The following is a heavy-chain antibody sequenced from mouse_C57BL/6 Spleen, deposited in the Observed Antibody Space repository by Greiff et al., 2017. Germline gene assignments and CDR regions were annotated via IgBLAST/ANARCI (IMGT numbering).Heavy chain of an antibody. CDR1: GYTFTDYY. J-gene: IGHJ1*03. V-gene: IGHV1-76*01. CDR3: ARKDGDGPHWYFDV. Sequence: QVQLQQSGAELVRPGASVKLSCKASGYTFTDYYINWVKQRPGQGLEWIARIYPGSGNTYYNEKFKGKATWTAEKSSSNAYMQLSSLTSEDSAVYFCARKDGDGPHWYFDVWGTGTTVTVSS. CDR2: IYPGSGNT. D-gene: IGHD2-13*01.